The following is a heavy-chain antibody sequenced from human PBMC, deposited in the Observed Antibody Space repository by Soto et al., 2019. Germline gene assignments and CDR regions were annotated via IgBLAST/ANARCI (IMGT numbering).Heavy chain of an antibody. CDR2: ISGSGGST. Sequence: GGSLRLSCAASGFTFSSYAMSWIRQAPGKGLEWVSAISGSGGSTYYADSVKGRFTISPDNSKNTLFLQMNSLIAEDPAVNYGAKWTRYDILTGYHTTNGMDVWGQGTTVTVSS. D-gene: IGHD3-9*01. J-gene: IGHJ6*02. CDR1: GFTFSSYA. V-gene: IGHV3-23*01. CDR3: AKWTRYDILTGYHTTNGMDV.